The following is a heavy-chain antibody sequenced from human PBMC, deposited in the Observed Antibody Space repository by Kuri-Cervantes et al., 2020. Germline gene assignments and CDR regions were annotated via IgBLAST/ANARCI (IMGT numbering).Heavy chain of an antibody. CDR1: GYTFTGYY. D-gene: IGHD3-3*01. Sequence: ASVKVSCKASGYTFTGYYMHWVRQAPGQGLEWMGWINPNSGGTNYAQKFQGRVTMTRDTSISTAYMELSRLRSDDTALYYCAKDDHHDFWSQLYDYWGQGTLVTVSS. V-gene: IGHV1-2*02. J-gene: IGHJ4*02. CDR3: AKDDHHDFWSQLYDY. CDR2: INPNSGGT.